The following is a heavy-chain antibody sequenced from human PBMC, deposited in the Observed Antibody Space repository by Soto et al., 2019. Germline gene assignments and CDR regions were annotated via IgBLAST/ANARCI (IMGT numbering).Heavy chain of an antibody. D-gene: IGHD3-10*01. CDR3: ASDYGSGSYRFDY. CDR1: GVSISSGDYS. Sequence: QLQLQESGSGLVKPSQTLSLTCAVSGVSISSGDYSWSLIRQPPGKGLEWIGYIYHSGSAPYNPSLMSRVTISLDRSKNKFSLKLTSVTAADTAVYYCASDYGSGSYRFDYWGQGTLVTVSS. CDR2: IYHSGSA. J-gene: IGHJ4*02. V-gene: IGHV4-30-2*01.